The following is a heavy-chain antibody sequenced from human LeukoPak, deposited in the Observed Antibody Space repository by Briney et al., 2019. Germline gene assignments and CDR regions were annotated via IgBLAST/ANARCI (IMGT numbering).Heavy chain of an antibody. Sequence: GGSLRLSCAASGFTFSSYSMNWVRQAPGKGLEWVSSISSSSSYIYYADSVKGRFTISRDNAKNPLYLQMNSLRAEDTAVYYCARDVGSGYDPYYYGMDVWGQGTTVTVSS. CDR2: ISSSSSYI. CDR1: GFTFSSYS. V-gene: IGHV3-21*01. J-gene: IGHJ6*02. CDR3: ARDVGSGYDPYYYGMDV. D-gene: IGHD5-12*01.